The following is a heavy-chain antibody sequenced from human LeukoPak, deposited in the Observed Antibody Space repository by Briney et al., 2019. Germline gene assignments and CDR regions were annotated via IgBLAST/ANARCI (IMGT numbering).Heavy chain of an antibody. J-gene: IGHJ4*02. V-gene: IGHV4-34*01. D-gene: IGHD5-18*01. Sequence: SETLSLTCAVYGGSFSGYYWSWIRQPPGKGLEWIGEINHSGSTSYNPSLKSRVTISVDTSKNQFSLKLSSVTAADTAVYYCASSHSILGYSYGYVLWGQGTLVTVSS. CDR3: ASSHSILGYSYGYVL. CDR1: GGSFSGYY. CDR2: INHSGST.